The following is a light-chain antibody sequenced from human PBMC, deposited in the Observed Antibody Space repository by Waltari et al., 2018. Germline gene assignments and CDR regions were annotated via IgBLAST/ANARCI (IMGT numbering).Light chain of an antibody. Sequence: QSALTQPPPASGSPVQSVTLPRTGTSHDVGRSNYVPWYQQPPGKAPKLLIYEVTKRPSGVPDRFSGSKSGNTASLTVSGLQAEDEADYYCSSYATTNKIFGGGTKLTVL. CDR3: SSYATTNKI. J-gene: IGLJ2*01. CDR2: EVT. V-gene: IGLV2-8*01. CDR1: SHDVGRSNY.